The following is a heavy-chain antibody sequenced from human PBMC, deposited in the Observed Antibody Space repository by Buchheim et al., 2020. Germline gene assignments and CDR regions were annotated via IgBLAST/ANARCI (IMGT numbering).Heavy chain of an antibody. Sequence: QVQLVESGGGVVQPGRSLRLSCAASGFTFSSYGMHWVRQAPGKGLEWVAVISYDGSNKYYADSVKGRFTISRDNSKNTLYLQMNSLRAEDTAVYYCAKEGRLSPIFDYWGQGTL. CDR3: AKEGRLSPIFDY. D-gene: IGHD3-16*02. V-gene: IGHV3-30*18. CDR2: ISYDGSNK. J-gene: IGHJ4*02. CDR1: GFTFSSYG.